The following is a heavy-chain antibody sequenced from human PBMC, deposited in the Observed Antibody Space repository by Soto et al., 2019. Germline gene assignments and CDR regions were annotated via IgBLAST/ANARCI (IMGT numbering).Heavy chain of an antibody. D-gene: IGHD3-22*01. J-gene: IGHJ4*01. CDR2: IKDDGRWK. CDR1: GFACSRNW. V-gene: IGHV3-7*04. Sequence: EVQLVESGGGLVQPGGSLRLSCVASGFACSRNWMTWVRQAPGKGLEWVANIKDDGRWKSYVDSVQGPFTMSRDNAKNSLYLQMKSLRAEDTAVYSCARVDYYDSSGYYFAYWGHGAL. CDR3: ARVDYYDSSGYYFAY.